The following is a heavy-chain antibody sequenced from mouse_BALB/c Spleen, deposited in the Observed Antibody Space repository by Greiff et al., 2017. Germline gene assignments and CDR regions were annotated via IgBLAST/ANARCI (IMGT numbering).Heavy chain of an antibody. D-gene: IGHD2-14*01. CDR3: AIGVPHYWYFDV. Sequence: QVQLQQSGAELAKPGASVKMSCKASGYTFTSYWMHWVKQRPGQGLEWIGYINPSTGYTEYNQKFKDKATLTADKSSSTAYMQLSSLTSEDSAVYYCAIGVPHYWYFDVWGAGTTVTVSS. CDR1: GYTFTSYW. CDR2: INPSTGYT. J-gene: IGHJ1*01. V-gene: IGHV1-7*01.